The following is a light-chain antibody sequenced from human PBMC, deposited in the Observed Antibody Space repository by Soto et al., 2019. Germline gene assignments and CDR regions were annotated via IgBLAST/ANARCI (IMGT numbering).Light chain of an antibody. CDR2: GAS. Sequence: DIQMTQSPSSVSASVGDRVTITCRASQGISSWLVWYQQKPGKAPKVLIYGASTLQSGVPSRFSGSVSGTDFTLTINSLQPEDGATYICQQANSCPLTFGGGTRVEIK. CDR3: QQANSCPLT. V-gene: IGKV1-12*01. J-gene: IGKJ4*01. CDR1: QGISSW.